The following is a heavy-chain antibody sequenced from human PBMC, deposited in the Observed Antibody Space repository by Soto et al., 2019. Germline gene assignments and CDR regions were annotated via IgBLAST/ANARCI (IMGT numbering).Heavy chain of an antibody. Sequence: QVQLVQSGAEVKKPGSSVKVSCKASRGTFSSYTISWVRQAPGQGLEWMGRIIPILGIANYAQKFQGRVTITADKTTSTAYMELSSLRSEDTAVYYCAGRVMSTVTILDYWGQGTLVTVSS. CDR1: RGTFSSYT. CDR3: AGRVMSTVTILDY. J-gene: IGHJ4*02. V-gene: IGHV1-69*02. D-gene: IGHD4-17*01. CDR2: IIPILGIA.